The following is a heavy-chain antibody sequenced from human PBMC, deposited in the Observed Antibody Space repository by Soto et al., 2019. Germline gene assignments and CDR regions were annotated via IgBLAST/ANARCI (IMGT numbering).Heavy chain of an antibody. V-gene: IGHV3-23*01. CDR3: AKVPLRLDYFDY. Sequence: EVQLLESGGGLVQPGGSLRLSCAASGFTFSNYAMNWVRQAPGKGLEWVSAISGSGSTYYADSVKGRFTISRDYSKNTLYLLMNSLRAEDTAVYYCAKVPLRLDYFDYWGPGTLVTVSS. CDR1: GFTFSNYA. D-gene: IGHD5-12*01. CDR2: ISGSGST. J-gene: IGHJ4*02.